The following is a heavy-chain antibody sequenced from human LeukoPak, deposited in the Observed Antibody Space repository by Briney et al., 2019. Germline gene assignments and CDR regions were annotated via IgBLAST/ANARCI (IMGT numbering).Heavy chain of an antibody. J-gene: IGHJ3*02. V-gene: IGHV4-39*01. CDR1: GGSISSSSYY. CDR2: IYYSGST. Sequence: PSETLSLTCTVSGGSISSSSYYWGWIRQPPGKGPEWIGSIYYSGSTYYNPSLKSRVTISVDTSKNQFSLKLSSVTAADTAVYYCARHLRSARDAFDIWGQGTMVTVSS. CDR3: ARHLRSARDAFDI.